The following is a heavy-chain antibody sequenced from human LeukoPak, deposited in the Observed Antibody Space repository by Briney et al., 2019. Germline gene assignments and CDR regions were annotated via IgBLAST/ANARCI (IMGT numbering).Heavy chain of an antibody. J-gene: IGHJ4*02. Sequence: SETLSLTCTVSGGSISSSNYYWGWIRQPPGKGLECIGSVYYSGNTYHNPSLKSRVTISVDTSKNQFSLKLSSVTAADTAVYYCARGSGVTIFGVVIIPPDYWGQGTLITVSS. CDR3: ARGSGVTIFGVVIIPPDY. CDR1: GGSISSSNYY. CDR2: VYYSGNT. D-gene: IGHD3-3*01. V-gene: IGHV4-39*07.